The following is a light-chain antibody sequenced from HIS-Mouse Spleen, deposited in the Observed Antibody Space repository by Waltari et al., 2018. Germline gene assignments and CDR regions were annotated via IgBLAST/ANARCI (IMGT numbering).Light chain of an antibody. J-gene: IGLJ1*01. CDR3: CSYAGSSTYV. CDR1: SSDVGSYNL. V-gene: IGLV2-23*01. CDR2: EGS. Sequence: QSALTQPASVSGSPGQPNPISCTGTSSDVGSYNLVSWYQQHPGKAPKLMNYEGSKRPSGVSNRFSGSKSGNTASLTISGLQAEDEADYYCCSYAGSSTYVFGTGTKVTVL.